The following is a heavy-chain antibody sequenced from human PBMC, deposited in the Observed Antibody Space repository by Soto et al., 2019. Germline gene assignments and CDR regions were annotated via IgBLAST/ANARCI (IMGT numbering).Heavy chain of an antibody. V-gene: IGHV3-15*01. CDR1: VFTFSNAW. J-gene: IGHJ4*02. D-gene: IGHD5-12*01. CDR3: TTDILYSGYENFDY. Sequence: GGSLRLSCASSVFTFSNAWMSWVRQAPGKGLEWVGRIKSKTDGGTTDYAAPVKGRFTISRDNSKNTLYLQMNSLKTEDTAVYYCTTDILYSGYENFDYWGQGTLVTVSS. CDR2: IKSKTDGGTT.